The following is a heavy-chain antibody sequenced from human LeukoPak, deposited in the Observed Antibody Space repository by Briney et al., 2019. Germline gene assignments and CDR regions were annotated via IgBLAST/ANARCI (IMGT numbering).Heavy chain of an antibody. CDR1: GFTFSSYA. J-gene: IGHJ5*02. Sequence: PGGSLRLSCAASGFTFSSYAMHWVRQAPGKGLEYVSAISSNGGSTYYANSVKGRFTISRDNSKNTLYLQMNSLRAEDTAVYYCAKDRDRYSSSPNWFDPWGQGTLVTVSS. CDR3: AKDRDRYSSSPNWFDP. D-gene: IGHD6-6*01. V-gene: IGHV3-64*01. CDR2: ISSNGGST.